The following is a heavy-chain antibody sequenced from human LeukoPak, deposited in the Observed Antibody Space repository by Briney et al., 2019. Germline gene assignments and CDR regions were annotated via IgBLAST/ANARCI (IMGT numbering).Heavy chain of an antibody. CDR3: AKAPSLRSASYFDY. V-gene: IGHV3-7*03. CDR1: GFTFSSYW. Sequence: GGSLRLSCAASGFTFSSYWMSWVRQAPGKGLEWVANIKQDGSEKYYVDSVKGRFTISRDNAKNSLYLQMNSLRAEDTAVYYCAKAPSLRSASYFDYWGQGTLVTVSS. CDR2: IKQDGSEK. J-gene: IGHJ4*02.